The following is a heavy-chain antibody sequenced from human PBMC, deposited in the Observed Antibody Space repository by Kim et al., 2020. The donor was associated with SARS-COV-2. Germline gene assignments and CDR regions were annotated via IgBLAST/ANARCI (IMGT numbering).Heavy chain of an antibody. D-gene: IGHD4-4*01. CDR3: ARVMDALQSGDYYYGMDV. V-gene: IGHV3-53*04. CDR1: GFTVSSNY. CDR2: IYSGGST. J-gene: IGHJ6*02. Sequence: GGSLRLSCAASGFTVSSNYMSWVRQAPGKGLEWVSVIYSGGSTYYADSVKGRFTISRHNSKNTLYLQMNSLRAEDTAVYYCARVMDALQSGDYYYGMDVWGQGTTVTVSS.